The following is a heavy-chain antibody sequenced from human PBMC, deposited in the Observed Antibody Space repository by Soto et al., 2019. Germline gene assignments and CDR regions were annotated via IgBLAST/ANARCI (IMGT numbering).Heavy chain of an antibody. D-gene: IGHD2-2*01. V-gene: IGHV1-69*13. CDR1: GGTFSSYA. Sequence: ASVKVACKASGGTFSSYAISWVRQAPGQGLEWMGGIIPIFGTANYAQKFQGRVTITADESTGTAYMELSSLRSEDTAVYYCARSTGDIVLVPAAVDYYYGMDVWGQGTTVTV. CDR3: ARSTGDIVLVPAAVDYYYGMDV. J-gene: IGHJ6*02. CDR2: IIPIFGTA.